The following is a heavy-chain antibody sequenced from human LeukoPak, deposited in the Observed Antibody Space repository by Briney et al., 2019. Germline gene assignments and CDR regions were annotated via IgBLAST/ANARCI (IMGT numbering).Heavy chain of an antibody. J-gene: IGHJ6*02. CDR1: GFTFSSYA. V-gene: IGHV3-23*01. CDR3: AVFRGLFYARDV. D-gene: IGHD3-16*01. Sequence: PGGSLRLSCAASGFTFSSYAMSWVRQAPGKGLEWVSSINGGGFSTYYADSVKGRFTISRDSSKSTLYLQMNSLRAEDTAVYYCAVFRGLFYARDVWGQGTTVTVSS. CDR2: INGGGFST.